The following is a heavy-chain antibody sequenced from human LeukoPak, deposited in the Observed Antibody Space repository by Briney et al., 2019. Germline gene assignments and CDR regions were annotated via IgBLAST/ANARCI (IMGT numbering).Heavy chain of an antibody. CDR2: IYYSGST. CDR1: GGSISSSFYY. D-gene: IGHD6-19*01. J-gene: IGHJ4*02. Sequence: PSETLSLTCTVSGGSISSSFYYWGWIRQPPGKGLEWIGSIYYSGSTYYNPSLKSRVTISVDTSKNQFSLKLSSVTAADTAVYYCARLQWLPSYYFDYWGQGTLVTVSS. V-gene: IGHV4-39*01. CDR3: ARLQWLPSYYFDY.